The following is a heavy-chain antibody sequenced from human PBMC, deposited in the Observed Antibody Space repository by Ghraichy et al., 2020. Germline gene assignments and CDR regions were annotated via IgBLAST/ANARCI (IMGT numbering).Heavy chain of an antibody. Sequence: GGSLRLSCAASGFTFSSYWMSWVRQAPGKGLEWVANIKQDGSEKYYVDSVKGRFTISRDNAKNSLYLQMNSLRAEDTAVYYWASIEYSSSGAWFYYYYMDVWGKGTTVTVSS. D-gene: IGHD6-6*01. J-gene: IGHJ6*03. CDR3: ASIEYSSSGAWFYYYYMDV. CDR2: IKQDGSEK. CDR1: GFTFSSYW. V-gene: IGHV3-7*03.